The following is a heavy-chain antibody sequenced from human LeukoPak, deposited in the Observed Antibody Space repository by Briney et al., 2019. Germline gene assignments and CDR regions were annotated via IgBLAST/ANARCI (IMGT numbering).Heavy chain of an antibody. CDR3: ATGQQLVSDY. CDR2: IYSGGST. Sequence: GGSLRLSCAASGFNFNSYVMSWVRQAPGKGLEWVSVIYSGGSTYYADSVKGRFTISRDNSKNTLYLQMNSLRAEDTAVYYCATGQQLVSDYWGQGTLVTVSS. J-gene: IGHJ4*02. D-gene: IGHD6-13*01. V-gene: IGHV3-53*01. CDR1: GFNFNSYV.